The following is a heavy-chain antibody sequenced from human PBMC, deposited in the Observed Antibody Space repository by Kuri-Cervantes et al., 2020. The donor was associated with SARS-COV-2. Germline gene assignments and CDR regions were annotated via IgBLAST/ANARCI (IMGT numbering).Heavy chain of an antibody. CDR2: ISSDGGGA. CDR1: GFTFSSYA. J-gene: IGHJ4*02. CDR3: ARGDVLSPPGLDY. D-gene: IGHD2/OR15-2a*01. V-gene: IGHV3-64*02. Sequence: GGSLRLSCAASGFTFSSYAMSWVRQAPGKGLEFVSVISSDGGGANYADSVKGRFTISRDNSQNTLYLQMGGLRLGDMALYYCARGDVLSPPGLDYWGQGTLVTVSS.